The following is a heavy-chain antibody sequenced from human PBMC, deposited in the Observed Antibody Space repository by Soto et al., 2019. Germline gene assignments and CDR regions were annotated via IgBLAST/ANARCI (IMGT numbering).Heavy chain of an antibody. D-gene: IGHD1-26*01. Sequence: ASVKVSCKASGYTFTGYYMHWVRQAPGQGLEWMGWINPNSGGTNYAQKLQGRVTMTRDTSISTAYMELSRLRSDDTAVYYCARDFYSGSYYAFDIWGQGTMVTVSS. CDR3: ARDFYSGSYYAFDI. J-gene: IGHJ3*02. V-gene: IGHV1-2*02. CDR1: GYTFTGYY. CDR2: INPNSGGT.